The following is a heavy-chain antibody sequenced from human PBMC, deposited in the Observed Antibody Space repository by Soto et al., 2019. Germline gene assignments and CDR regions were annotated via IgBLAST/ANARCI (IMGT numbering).Heavy chain of an antibody. CDR3: ARADGDYVSGARLDY. J-gene: IGHJ4*02. CDR1: GGSISSSSYY. CDR2: IYYSGST. D-gene: IGHD4-17*01. V-gene: IGHV4-39*01. Sequence: SETLSLTCTVSGGSISSSSYYWGWIRQPPGKGLEWIGSIYYSGSTYYNPSLKSRVTISVDTSKNQFSLKLSSVTAADTAVYYCARADGDYVSGARLDYWGQGTLVTVSS.